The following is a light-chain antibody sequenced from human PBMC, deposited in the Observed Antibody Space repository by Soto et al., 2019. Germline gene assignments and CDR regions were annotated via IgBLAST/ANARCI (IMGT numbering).Light chain of an antibody. J-gene: IGKJ1*01. CDR2: GAS. V-gene: IGKV3D-20*02. Sequence: EIVLTHSPGTLSLSPWERATLSCRASQNINSDYFAWYQQKPGQAPRLLIFGASTRATGIPDRFSGSGAGAYFNLTISRLEPADFAVYYCQQRSNWPPTFGQGTKVDIK. CDR3: QQRSNWPPT. CDR1: QNINSDY.